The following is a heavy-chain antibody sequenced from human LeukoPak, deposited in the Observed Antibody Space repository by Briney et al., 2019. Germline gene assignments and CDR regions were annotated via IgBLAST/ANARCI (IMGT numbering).Heavy chain of an antibody. CDR1: GFTFNDAW. J-gene: IGHJ5*02. Sequence: GGSLRLSRAASGFTFNDAWMSWVRQAPGKGLEWVGRIKSNTDGGTTDYAAPVKGRFTISRDDSKNTLYLQMNSLNTGDTAVYYCITYSINLLRSLSSLGQGTLVTVSS. D-gene: IGHD3-3*01. V-gene: IGHV3-15*01. CDR3: ITYSINLLRSLSS. CDR2: IKSNTDGGTT.